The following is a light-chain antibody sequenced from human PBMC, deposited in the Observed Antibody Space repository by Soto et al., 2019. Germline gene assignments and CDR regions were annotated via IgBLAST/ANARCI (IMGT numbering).Light chain of an antibody. CDR1: SSDVGGYNY. V-gene: IGLV2-14*01. CDR3: GSFTSGSTYV. CDR2: GVS. Sequence: QSALTQPASVSGTPGQSIIISCTGTSSDVGGYNYVSWYQHHPGKAPKLMIYGVSNRPSGISNLFSGSKSGSTASLTISGHQGEYEADYYCGSFTSGSTYVFGTGTKVTVL. J-gene: IGLJ1*01.